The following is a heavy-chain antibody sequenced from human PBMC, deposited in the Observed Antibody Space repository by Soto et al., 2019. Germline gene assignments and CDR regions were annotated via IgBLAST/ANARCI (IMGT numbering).Heavy chain of an antibody. CDR1: GFTFNNYA. Sequence: PGGSLRLSCAASGFTFNNYAMGWVRQAPGKGLEWVSAISDSGDSTYYADSVKGRFTISRDNSKNTLYLQMNSLRAEDTAVYYCAKITTWTYFDYWGQGTLVTVSS. CDR2: ISDSGDST. J-gene: IGHJ4*02. D-gene: IGHD3-16*01. CDR3: AKITTWTYFDY. V-gene: IGHV3-23*01.